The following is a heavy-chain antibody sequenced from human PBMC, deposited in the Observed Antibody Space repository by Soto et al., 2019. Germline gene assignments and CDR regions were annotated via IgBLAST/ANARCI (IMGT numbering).Heavy chain of an antibody. D-gene: IGHD3-10*02. J-gene: IGHJ5*02. V-gene: IGHV4-34*01. CDR1: GGSFSGYY. CDR2: INHSGST. CDR3: ARGTTFGARWFDP. Sequence: KPSETLSLTCAVYGGSFSGYYWSWIRQPPGKGLEWIGEINHSGSTNYNPSLKSRVTISVDTSKNQFSLKLSSVTAADTAVYYCARGTTFGARWFDPWGQGTLVTVSS.